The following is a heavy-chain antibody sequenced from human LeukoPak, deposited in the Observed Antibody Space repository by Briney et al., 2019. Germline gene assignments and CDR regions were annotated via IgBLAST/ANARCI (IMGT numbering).Heavy chain of an antibody. D-gene: IGHD1-7*01. CDR2: ISRASESI. J-gene: IGHJ5*02. V-gene: IGHV3-21*01. CDR1: GFTVSSNS. Sequence: SGGSLRLSCTVSGFTVSSNSMGWVRQAPGKGLEWVSIISRASESIFYADSVKGRFTISRDNAKNSLYLQMNGLRAEDTAAYYCMRGATDTTRWFDPWGQGTLVTVSS. CDR3: MRGATDTTRWFDP.